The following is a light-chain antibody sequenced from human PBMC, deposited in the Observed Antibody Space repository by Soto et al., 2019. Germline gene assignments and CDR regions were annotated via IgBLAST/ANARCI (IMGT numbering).Light chain of an antibody. Sequence: QSVLTQPASVSGSPGQSIAISCTGTSSDVGCYNYVSWYQQHPGKAPKLMVYDVNNRPSGVSNRFSGSKSGNTASLTISGLQAEDDADYYYTSYTTSSTYVFGTGTKLTVL. CDR1: SSDVGCYNY. CDR3: TSYTTSSTYV. J-gene: IGLJ1*01. V-gene: IGLV2-14*03. CDR2: DVN.